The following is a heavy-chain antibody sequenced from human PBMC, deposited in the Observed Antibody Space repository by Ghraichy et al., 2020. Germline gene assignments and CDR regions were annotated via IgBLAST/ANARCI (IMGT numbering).Heavy chain of an antibody. CDR1: GGSINSYY. J-gene: IGHJ2*01. V-gene: IGHV4-4*09. D-gene: IGHD1-14*01. CDR2: IYSSGIT. CDR3: VRHNNHWYFDL. Sequence: SETLSLTCTVSGGSINSYYWSWIRQPPGKGLEWIGYIYSSGITNYNPSLKSRITISIDTSKNQFSLKLSSVTAADTAVYYCVRHNNHWYFDLWGRGTLVTVSS.